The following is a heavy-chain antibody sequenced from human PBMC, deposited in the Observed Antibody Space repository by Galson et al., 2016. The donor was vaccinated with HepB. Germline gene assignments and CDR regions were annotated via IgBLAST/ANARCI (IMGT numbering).Heavy chain of an antibody. V-gene: IGHV4-59*01. CDR1: GGSISSYY. D-gene: IGHD3-10*01. CDR2: IYYSGST. J-gene: IGHJ6*02. CDR3: ARTPSRGGMDV. Sequence: LSLTCTVSGGSISSYYWSWIRQPPGKGLEWIGYIYYSGSTNYNPPLKSRVTISVDTSKNQFSLKLTSVTTADTAVYYCARTPSRGGMDVWGQGTTVTVSS.